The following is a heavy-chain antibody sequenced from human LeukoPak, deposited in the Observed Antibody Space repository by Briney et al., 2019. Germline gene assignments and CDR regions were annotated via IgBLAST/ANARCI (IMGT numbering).Heavy chain of an antibody. Sequence: SETLSLTCAVYGGSFSGYYWSWIRQPPGKGLEWIGEINHSGSTNYNPSLKSRVTISVDTSKNQFSLKLSSVTAADTAVYYCARGRRYGLGSYYKSGFDPWGQGTLVTVSS. J-gene: IGHJ5*02. CDR3: ARGRRYGLGSYYKSGFDP. D-gene: IGHD3-10*01. CDR2: INHSGST. CDR1: GGSFSGYY. V-gene: IGHV4-34*01.